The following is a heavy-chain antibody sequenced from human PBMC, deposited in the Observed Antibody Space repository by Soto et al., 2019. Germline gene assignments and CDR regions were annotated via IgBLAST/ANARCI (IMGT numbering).Heavy chain of an antibody. CDR1: GFTFSSYA. CDR2: ISYDGSNK. J-gene: IGHJ6*02. CDR3: ARDEDKALYYYGMDV. V-gene: IGHV3-30-3*01. Sequence: QVQLVESGGGVVQPGRSLRLSCAASGFTFSSYAMHWVRQAPGKGLEWVAVISYDGSNKYYADSVKGRFTISRDNSKNTLYLQMNSLRAEDTAVYYCARDEDKALYYYGMDVWGQGTTVTVSS.